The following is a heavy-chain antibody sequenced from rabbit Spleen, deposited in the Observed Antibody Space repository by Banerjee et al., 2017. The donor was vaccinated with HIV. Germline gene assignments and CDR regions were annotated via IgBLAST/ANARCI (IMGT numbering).Heavy chain of an antibody. Sequence: QSLEESGGDLVKPGASLTLTCKASGFDFTSTYYMCWVRQAPGKGLEWIACIDAGSSGFTYFASWAKGRFTCSKTSSTTATLQMTSLTVADTATYFCARDTGSSFSSYGMDLWGQGTLVTVS. CDR3: ARDTGSSFSSYGMDL. D-gene: IGHD8-1*01. CDR1: GFDFTSTYY. CDR2: IDAGSSGFT. J-gene: IGHJ6*01. V-gene: IGHV1S40*01.